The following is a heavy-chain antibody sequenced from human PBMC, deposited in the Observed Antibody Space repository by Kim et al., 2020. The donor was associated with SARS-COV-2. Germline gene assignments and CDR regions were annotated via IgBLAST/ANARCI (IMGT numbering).Heavy chain of an antibody. CDR2: INHAGST. Sequence: SETLSLTCAVYGGSFSDFQWTWIRQTPGKGLEWVGEINHAGSTNYNPSLRSRISMSVGTSKNQFSLKLSSVTAADTAVYYCAAGAPGHWGQGTLVTVSS. J-gene: IGHJ1*01. V-gene: IGHV4-34*01. CDR1: GGSFSDFQ. CDR3: AAGAPGH.